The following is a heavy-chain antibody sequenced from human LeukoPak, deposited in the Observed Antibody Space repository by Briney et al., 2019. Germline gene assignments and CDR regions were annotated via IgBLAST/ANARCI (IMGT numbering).Heavy chain of an antibody. Sequence: GGSLRLSCAASGFTSSGYWMSWVRQAPGKGLEWVANINQDGSEKYYVDSVKGRFTISRDNAKNLLFLQMGSLRVEDTAVYYCARESTAGYNSSWYGFRNWGQGTLVSVSS. V-gene: IGHV3-7*01. CDR2: INQDGSEK. CDR1: GFTSSGYW. J-gene: IGHJ1*01. CDR3: ARESTAGYNSSWYGFRN. D-gene: IGHD6-13*01.